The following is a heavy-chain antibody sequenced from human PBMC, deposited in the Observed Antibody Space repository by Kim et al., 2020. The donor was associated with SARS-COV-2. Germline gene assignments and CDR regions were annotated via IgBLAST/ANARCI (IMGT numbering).Heavy chain of an antibody. V-gene: IGHV4-34*01. J-gene: IGHJ5*02. CDR3: ARYLSGWYPNWFDP. CDR2: INHSGST. Sequence: SETLSLTCAVYGGSFSGYYWSWIRQPPGKGLEWIGEINHSGSTNYNPSLKSRVTISVDTSKNQFSLKLSSVTAADTAVYYCARYLSGWYPNWFDPWGQGTLVTVSS. D-gene: IGHD6-19*01. CDR1: GGSFSGYY.